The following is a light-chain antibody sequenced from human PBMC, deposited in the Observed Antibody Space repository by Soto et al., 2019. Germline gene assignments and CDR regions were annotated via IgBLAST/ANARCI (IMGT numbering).Light chain of an antibody. CDR2: SDR. Sequence: SYELTQPPSVSVAPGQTARIACGGDNIESKAVNWYQHRPGQAPVLVIYSDRDRPSGIPARFSGSNSGNSATLTISRVEGGDEADYYCQVWDRSNDHPYVFGTGTKLTVL. J-gene: IGLJ1*01. CDR3: QVWDRSNDHPYV. CDR1: NIESKA. V-gene: IGLV3-21*02.